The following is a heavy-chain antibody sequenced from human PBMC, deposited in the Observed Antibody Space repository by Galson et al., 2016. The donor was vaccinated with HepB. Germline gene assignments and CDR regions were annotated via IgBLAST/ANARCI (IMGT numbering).Heavy chain of an antibody. CDR1: GYTFTRYV. J-gene: IGHJ3*02. CDR2: INAGNGNT. CDR3: AREGAFDAFDI. Sequence: SVKVSCKASGYTFTRYVIHWVRQAPGQRLEWMGWINAGNGNTKYSEKFQGRVTMSRDTSASTAYMDLTSLRSEDTAVYYCAREGAFDAFDIWGQGTMVTVSS. V-gene: IGHV1-3*01. D-gene: IGHD4/OR15-4a*01.